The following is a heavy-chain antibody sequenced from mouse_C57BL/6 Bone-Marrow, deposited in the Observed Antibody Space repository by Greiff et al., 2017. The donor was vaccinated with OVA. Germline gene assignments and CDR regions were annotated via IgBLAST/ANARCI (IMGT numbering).Heavy chain of an antibody. CDR3: ARSRFAY. CDR1: GYTFTDYN. V-gene: IGHV1-18*01. J-gene: IGHJ3*01. CDR2: INPNNGGT. Sequence: EVQLQQSGPELVKPGASVKIPCKASGYTFTDYNMDWVKQSHGKSLEWIGDINPNNGGTIYNQKFKGKATLTADKSSSTAYMQLSSLTSEDSAVYFCARSRFAYWGQGTLVTVSA.